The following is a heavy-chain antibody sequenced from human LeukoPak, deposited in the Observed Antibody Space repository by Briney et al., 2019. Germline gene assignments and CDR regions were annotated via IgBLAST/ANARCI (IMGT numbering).Heavy chain of an antibody. V-gene: IGHV4-59*01. J-gene: IGHJ5*02. CDR1: GASISSYY. CDR3: ARDLLDSSGYNWFDP. Sequence: SETLSLTCTVSGASISSYYWSWIRQPPGKGLEWIGYIYYSGSTNYNPSLKSRVTISVDTSKNQFSLKLSSETAADTAVYYCARDLLDSSGYNWFDPWGQGTLVTVSS. D-gene: IGHD3-22*01. CDR2: IYYSGST.